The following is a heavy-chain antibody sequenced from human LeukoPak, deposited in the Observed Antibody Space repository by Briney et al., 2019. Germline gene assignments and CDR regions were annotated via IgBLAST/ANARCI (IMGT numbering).Heavy chain of an antibody. Sequence: SVKVSRKASGGTFSSYAISWVRQAPGQGLEWMGGIIPIFGTANYAQKFQGRVTITADESTSTAYMELSSLRSEDTAVYYCATVRYSNYVSADYWGQGTLVTVSS. CDR1: GGTFSSYA. CDR3: ATVRYSNYVSADY. J-gene: IGHJ4*02. V-gene: IGHV1-69*13. D-gene: IGHD4-11*01. CDR2: IIPIFGTA.